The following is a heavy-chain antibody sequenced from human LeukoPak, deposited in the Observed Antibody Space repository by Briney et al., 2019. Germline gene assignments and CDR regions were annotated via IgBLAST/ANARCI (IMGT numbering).Heavy chain of an antibody. CDR1: GFTFSSHS. CDR3: ARESVPFYYYYYMDV. V-gene: IGHV3-21*01. J-gene: IGHJ6*03. CDR2: ISSSSSYI. Sequence: GGSLRLSCAASGFTFSSHSMNWVRQAPGKGLGWVSSISSSSSYIYYADSVKGRFTISRDNAKNSLYLQMNSLRAEDTAVYYCARESVPFYYYYYMDVWGKGTTVTVSS.